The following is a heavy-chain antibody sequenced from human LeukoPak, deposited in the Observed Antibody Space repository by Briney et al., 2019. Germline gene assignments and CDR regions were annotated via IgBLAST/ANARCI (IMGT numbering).Heavy chain of an antibody. V-gene: IGHV1-18*01. CDR3: ARVYNYYDTSGYYPGNYFDH. CDR1: GGTFSSYA. CDR2: ISVYNGNT. D-gene: IGHD3-22*01. J-gene: IGHJ4*02. Sequence: ASVKVSCKASGGTFSSYAISWVLQAPGHGLEWMGWISVYNGNTNNAQKLQGRVTMTTDTSTSTAYMELRSLRSDDTAVYYCARVYNYYDTSGYYPGNYFDHWGRGTLVTVSS.